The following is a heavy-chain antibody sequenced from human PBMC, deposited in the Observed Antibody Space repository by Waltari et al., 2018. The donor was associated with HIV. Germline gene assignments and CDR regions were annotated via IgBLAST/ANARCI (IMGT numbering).Heavy chain of an antibody. CDR3: AGVRDGYKHDAFDI. J-gene: IGHJ3*02. CDR2: IIPIVGTA. D-gene: IGHD5-12*01. V-gene: IGHV1-69*01. Sequence: QVQLVQSGAEVKKPGSSVKVSCKASGGTFSSYAISWVRQAPGQGLEWMGGIIPIVGTANYAQKFQGRVTITADESTSTAYMDLSSLRSEDTAVYYCAGVRDGYKHDAFDIWGQGTMVTVSS. CDR1: GGTFSSYA.